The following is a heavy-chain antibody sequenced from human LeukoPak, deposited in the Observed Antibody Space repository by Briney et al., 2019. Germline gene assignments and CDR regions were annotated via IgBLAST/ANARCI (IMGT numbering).Heavy chain of an antibody. D-gene: IGHD3-3*01. CDR2: IYYSGST. J-gene: IGHJ5*02. CDR3: ARATGVVITTNWFDP. Sequence: SQTLSLTCTVSGGSISSGGYYWSWIRQHPGQGLEWIGYIYYSGSTYYNPSLKSRVTISVDTSKNQFSLKLSSVTAADTAVYYCARATGVVITTNWFDPWGQGTLVTVSS. V-gene: IGHV4-31*03. CDR1: GGSISSGGYY.